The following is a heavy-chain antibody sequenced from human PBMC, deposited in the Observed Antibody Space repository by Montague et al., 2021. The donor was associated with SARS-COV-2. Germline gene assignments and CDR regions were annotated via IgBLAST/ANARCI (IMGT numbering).Heavy chain of an antibody. Sequence: CAISGDSVSSNSAAWNWIRQSPSRGLEWLGRTYYRSKWYNDYAVSVKSRITINPDTSKNQFSLQLNSVTPVDTAVYYCARDDPYCTNGVCYTGNWFDPWGQGTLVTVSS. V-gene: IGHV6-1*01. D-gene: IGHD2-8*01. CDR2: TYYRSKWYN. CDR1: GDSVSSNSAA. J-gene: IGHJ5*02. CDR3: ARDDPYCTNGVCYTGNWFDP.